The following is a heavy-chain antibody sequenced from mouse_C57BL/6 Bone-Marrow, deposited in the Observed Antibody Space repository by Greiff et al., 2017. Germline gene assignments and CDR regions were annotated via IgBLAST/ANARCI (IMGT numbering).Heavy chain of an antibody. V-gene: IGHV1-82*01. CDR3: ARDLPITTAYAMDY. CDR1: GYAFSSSW. CDR2: IYPGDGDT. D-gene: IGHD1-2*01. J-gene: IGHJ4*01. Sequence: QVQLQQSGPELVKPGASVKISCKASGYAFSSSWMNWVKQRPGKGLEWIGRIYPGDGDTNYNGKFKGKATLAADKSSSTAYMQLSSLTSEESAVYLCARDLPITTAYAMDYWGQGTSVTVSS.